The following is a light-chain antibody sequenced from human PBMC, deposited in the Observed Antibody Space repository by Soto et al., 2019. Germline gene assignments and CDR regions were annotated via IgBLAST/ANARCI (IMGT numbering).Light chain of an antibody. V-gene: IGKV3-20*01. CDR2: GAS. CDR1: RTVGSY. CDR3: QQYISSPLT. Sequence: EIVMTQSPATLSVSPGERATLSCRASRTVGSYLAWYQQKPGQAPRLVIYGASSRGTGIPDRFSASGSGTDFTLTISRLEPEDFAVYYCQQYISSPLTFGQGTKVDIK. J-gene: IGKJ1*01.